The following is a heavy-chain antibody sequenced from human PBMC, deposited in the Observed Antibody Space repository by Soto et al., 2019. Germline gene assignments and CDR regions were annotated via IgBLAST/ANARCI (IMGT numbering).Heavy chain of an antibody. CDR2: IIPMFGTA. D-gene: IGHD5-18*01. CDR1: GGTFSTYA. V-gene: IGHV1-69*12. CDR3: ASGIQLWLRRINNGYSG. J-gene: IGHJ4*02. Sequence: QVQLVQSGAEVKKPESSVKVSCKAPGGTFSTYAISWVRQAPGQGLEWMGGIIPMFGTANYAQRFQDRGTMTADESTNTVYMDLSSLRSEDTAVYFCASGIQLWLRRINNGYSGWGQGTLVTVSS.